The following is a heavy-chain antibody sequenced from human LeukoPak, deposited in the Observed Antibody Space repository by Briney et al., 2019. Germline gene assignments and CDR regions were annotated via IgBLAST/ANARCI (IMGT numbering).Heavy chain of an antibody. J-gene: IGHJ4*02. D-gene: IGHD3-16*01. V-gene: IGHV4-59*01. CDR1: GGSISSDY. CDR2: IHYSGST. Sequence: SSETLSLTCTVSGGSISSDYWSWTRQPPGKGLEWIGYIHYSGSTNYNPSLKSRVTVSVDTSKSQFSLKLSSVTAADTAVYYCARKINGGFDYWGQGTLVTVSS. CDR3: ARKINGGFDY.